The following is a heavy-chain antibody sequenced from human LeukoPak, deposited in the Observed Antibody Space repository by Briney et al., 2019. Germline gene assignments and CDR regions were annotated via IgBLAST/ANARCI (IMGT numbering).Heavy chain of an antibody. V-gene: IGHV3-33*06. CDR3: AKGYSIDY. J-gene: IGHJ4*02. CDR1: GFTFSSYG. Sequence: QPGRSLRLSCAASGFTFSSYGMHWVRQAPGKGLEWVAVIWYDGSNKYYADSVKGRFTISRDNSKNTPYLQMNSLRAEDTAVYYCAKGYSIDYWSQGTLVTVSS. D-gene: IGHD2-15*01. CDR2: IWYDGSNK.